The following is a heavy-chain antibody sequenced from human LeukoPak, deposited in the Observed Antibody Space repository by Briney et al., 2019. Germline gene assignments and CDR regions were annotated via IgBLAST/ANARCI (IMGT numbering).Heavy chain of an antibody. CDR1: GFSFSSYG. Sequence: GGSLRLSCAPSGFSFSSYGMHWVRQAPGKGMEWVAVIWYDGSNKYYADSVKGRFTISRDNSKNTLYLQMNSLRAEDTAVYYCASRVVVPAANMDVWGKGTTVTVSS. D-gene: IGHD2-2*01. CDR2: IWYDGSNK. V-gene: IGHV3-33*01. J-gene: IGHJ6*04. CDR3: ASRVVVPAANMDV.